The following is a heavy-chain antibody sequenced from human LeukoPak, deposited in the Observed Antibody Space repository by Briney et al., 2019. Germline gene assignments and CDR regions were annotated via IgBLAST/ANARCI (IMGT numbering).Heavy chain of an antibody. CDR3: ARDRGSGWYLGY. J-gene: IGHJ4*02. Sequence: GGSLRLSCAASGFTFSSYSMNWVRQAPGKGLEWVSSISSSSSYIYYADSVKGRFTISRDNAKNSLYLQMNSLRAKDTAVYYCARDRGSGWYLGYWGQGTLVTVSS. CDR1: GFTFSSYS. D-gene: IGHD6-19*01. V-gene: IGHV3-21*01. CDR2: ISSSSSYI.